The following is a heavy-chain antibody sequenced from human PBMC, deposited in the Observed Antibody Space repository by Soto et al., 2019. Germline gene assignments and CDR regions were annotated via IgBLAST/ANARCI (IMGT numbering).Heavy chain of an antibody. CDR3: ARSFGWYAIDY. D-gene: IGHD6-19*01. CDR1: GDSISTNYF. CDR2: ISHSGSV. Sequence: QVLLQESGPGLVQPSGTLSLSCAVSGDSISTNYFWGWVRRPPGKGLEWVGDISHSGSVNYNPSHKCRVTISIYKSKNQFSLKLNSVSAADTAVYYVARSFGWYAIDYWGQGTLVIVSS. J-gene: IGHJ4*02. V-gene: IGHV4-4*02.